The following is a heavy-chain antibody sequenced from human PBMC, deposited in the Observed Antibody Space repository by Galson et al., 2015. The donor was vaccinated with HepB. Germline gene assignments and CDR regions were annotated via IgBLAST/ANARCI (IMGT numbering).Heavy chain of an antibody. V-gene: IGHV1-3*01. CDR3: AGDPYCSSTSCYDNWFDP. CDR1: GYTFTSYT. CDR2: INAGNGNT. D-gene: IGHD2-2*01. Sequence: SVKVSCKASGYTFTSYTLHWVRQAPGQRLEWMGWINAGNGNTKYSQRFQGRVTITRDTSASTAYMELSSLRFEDTAVYYCAGDPYCSSTSCYDNWFDPWGQGTLVTVSS. J-gene: IGHJ5*02.